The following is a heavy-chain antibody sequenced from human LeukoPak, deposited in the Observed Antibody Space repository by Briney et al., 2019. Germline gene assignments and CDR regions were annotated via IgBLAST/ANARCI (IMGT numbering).Heavy chain of an antibody. D-gene: IGHD2-2*02. CDR1: GFTFSSYG. J-gene: IGHJ6*02. CDR3: AKGTSCYMGGVCYYYGMDV. V-gene: IGHV3-30*18. Sequence: GGSLRLSCAASGFTFSSYGMHWVRQAPGKGREWVAVISYDGSNKYYADSVKGLFTISRDNSKNTLYLQMNSLRAEDTAVYYCAKGTSCYMGGVCYYYGMDVWGQGTTVTVSS. CDR2: ISYDGSNK.